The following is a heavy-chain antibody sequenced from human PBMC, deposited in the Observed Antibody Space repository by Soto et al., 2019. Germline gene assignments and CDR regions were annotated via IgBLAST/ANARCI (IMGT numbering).Heavy chain of an antibody. V-gene: IGHV3-30*04. CDR1: GFTFRSYA. D-gene: IGHD3-22*01. Sequence: GGSLRLSCAASGFTFRSYAMHWVRQAPGKGLEWVAVISYDEKKRYYIDSVKGRFTISRDNSKNTLYLQVNSLRSEDTAVYYCVKGEYYYDGSAYYPFDYWGQGRMVTVSS. CDR3: VKGEYYYDGSAYYPFDY. CDR2: ISYDEKKR. J-gene: IGHJ4*02.